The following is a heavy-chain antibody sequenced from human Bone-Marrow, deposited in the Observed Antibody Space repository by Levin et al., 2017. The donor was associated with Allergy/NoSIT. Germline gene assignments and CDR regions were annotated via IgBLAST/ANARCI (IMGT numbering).Heavy chain of an antibody. D-gene: IGHD4-17*01. CDR1: GFTFSSYA. CDR3: ARDLDGDYVLDV. V-gene: IGHV3-30*04. Sequence: GGSLRLSCAASGFTFSSYAMHWVRQAPGKGLEWVAVISYDGSNKYYADSVKGRFTISRDNSKNTLYLQMNSLRAEDTAVYYCARDLDGDYVLDVWGQGTTVTVSS. J-gene: IGHJ6*02. CDR2: ISYDGSNK.